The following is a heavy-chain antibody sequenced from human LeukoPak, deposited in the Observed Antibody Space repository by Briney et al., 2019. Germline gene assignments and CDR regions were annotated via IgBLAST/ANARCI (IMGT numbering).Heavy chain of an antibody. CDR3: ARAREGGYRVYDSDY. D-gene: IGHD5/OR15-5a*01. CDR1: GYTFTGYY. Sequence: ASVKVSCKASGYTFTGYYLHWVRQAPGQGLEWMGWIDPNSGGRNYSQNFQGRVIMTRDTSISTAYMDLSRLRSDDTAVYYYARAREGGYRVYDSDYWGQGTLVTVSS. V-gene: IGHV1-2*02. CDR2: IDPNSGGR. J-gene: IGHJ4*02.